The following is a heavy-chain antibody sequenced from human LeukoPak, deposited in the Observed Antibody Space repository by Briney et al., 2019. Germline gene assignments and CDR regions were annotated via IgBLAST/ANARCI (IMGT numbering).Heavy chain of an antibody. V-gene: IGHV1-24*01. CDR1: GSTLTKLS. CDR2: FDPEDGET. Sequence: ASVKVSCKVSGSTLTKLSVHWGRQTPGKGLEWMGGFDPEDGETINGQKFQGRVTMTEDTSTDTAYMELSSLRSEGTAVYYCATLMCRGVIGDDYYGMDVWGKGTTVTVSS. D-gene: IGHD3-10*01. J-gene: IGHJ6*04. CDR3: ATLMCRGVIGDDYYGMDV.